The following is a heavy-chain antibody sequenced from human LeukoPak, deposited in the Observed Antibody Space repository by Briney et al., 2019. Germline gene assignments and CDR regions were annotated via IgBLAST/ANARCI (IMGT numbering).Heavy chain of an antibody. CDR3: VHRKGVAYDFWSGYSNFDY. CDR1: GFSLSTTGEG. Sequence: SGPTLVNPTQTLTLTCTFSGFSLSTTGEGVAWIRQPPGRALEWLALIFWNDDKTYSPSLKGRLTITKDTSKNQVVLTMTNMDPVDTGTYFCVHRKGVAYDFWSGYSNFDYWGQGALVTVSS. V-gene: IGHV2-5*04. D-gene: IGHD3-3*01. CDR2: IFWNDDK. J-gene: IGHJ4*02.